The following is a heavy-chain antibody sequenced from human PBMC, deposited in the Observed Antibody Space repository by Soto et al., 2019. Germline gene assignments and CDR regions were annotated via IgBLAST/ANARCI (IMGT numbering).Heavy chain of an antibody. Sequence: QVQLQESGPGLVKPSETLSLTCTVSGVSIANFFWSWIRQPPGKGLEWIGYMSQGGTTTYTPSLKGRATISIATAKNQLSLKLTSVTGADKAMYYCARDWGGITVAANPLGEWFDPWGPGTLVTVSS. CDR2: MSQGGTT. J-gene: IGHJ5*02. V-gene: IGHV4-59*08. D-gene: IGHD6-19*01. CDR3: ARDWGGITVAANPLGEWFDP. CDR1: GVSIANFF.